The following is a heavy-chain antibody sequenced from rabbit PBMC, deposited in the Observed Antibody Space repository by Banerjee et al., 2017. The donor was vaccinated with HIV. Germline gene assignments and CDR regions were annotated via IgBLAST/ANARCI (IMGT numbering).Heavy chain of an antibody. CDR1: GFDFSSYG. J-gene: IGHJ4*01. D-gene: IGHD6-1*01. Sequence: QEQVVESGGGLVQPGGSLKLSCKASGFDFSSYGVSWVRQVPGKGLEWIGYIDPVFGITYYANWVNGRFTISSHNAQNTLYLQLNSLTAADTATYFCVREAGYAGYGDASLWGPGTLVTVS. CDR3: VREAGYAGYGDASL. CDR2: IDPVFGIT. V-gene: IGHV1S47*01.